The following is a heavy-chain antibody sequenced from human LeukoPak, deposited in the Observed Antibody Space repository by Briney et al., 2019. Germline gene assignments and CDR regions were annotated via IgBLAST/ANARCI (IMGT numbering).Heavy chain of an antibody. J-gene: IGHJ4*02. CDR3: ASGLYEGSYDYVWGSYRLGPIDY. Sequence: GESLKISCKGSGYSFTSYWIGWVRQMPGKGLEWMGIIYPGDSDTRYSPSFQGQVTISADKSISTAYLQWSSLKASDTAMYYCASGLYEGSYDYVWGSYRLGPIDYWGQGTLVTVSS. CDR2: IYPGDSDT. V-gene: IGHV5-51*01. CDR1: GYSFTSYW. D-gene: IGHD3-16*02.